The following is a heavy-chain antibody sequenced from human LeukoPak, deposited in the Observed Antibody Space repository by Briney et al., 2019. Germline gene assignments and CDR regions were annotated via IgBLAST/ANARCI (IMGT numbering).Heavy chain of an antibody. CDR3: ARSVEINAFDI. Sequence: GESLKISCKGSGYSFTSYWIGWVRQIPGKGLEWMGIIYPGDSDTRYSPSFQGQVTISADKSISTAYLQWSSLKASDAAMYYCARSVEINAFDIWGKGTMVTVSS. CDR1: GYSFTSYW. J-gene: IGHJ3*02. V-gene: IGHV5-51*01. D-gene: IGHD5-24*01. CDR2: IYPGDSDT.